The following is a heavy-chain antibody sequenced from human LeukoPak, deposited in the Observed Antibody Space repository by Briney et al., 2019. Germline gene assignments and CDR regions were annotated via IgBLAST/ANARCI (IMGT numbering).Heavy chain of an antibody. CDR2: IKRKTNGGTA. CDR3: TTDFPDYFHS. Sequence: GGSLRLSCAASGFTFSNAWMSWVRQAPGKGLERIGHIKRKTNGGTADYAAPVKGRFTISRDDSKNTLYLQINTLRTEDTAVYYCTTDFPDYFHSWGQGTLVTVSS. J-gene: IGHJ4*02. V-gene: IGHV3-15*01. CDR1: GFTFSNAW.